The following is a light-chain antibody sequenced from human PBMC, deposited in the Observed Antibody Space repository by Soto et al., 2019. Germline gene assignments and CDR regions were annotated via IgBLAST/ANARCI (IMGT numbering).Light chain of an antibody. J-gene: IGKJ2*01. CDR3: QQYNSYPYT. Sequence: DIQMTQPPSTLSASVGDRVTITCRASQSISSWLAWYQQKPGKAPKLLIYKASSLQSGVPSRFSGSKSGTEFTLTISSLQPDDFATYYCQQYNSYPYTFGQGTKLEIK. CDR2: KAS. V-gene: IGKV1-5*03. CDR1: QSISSW.